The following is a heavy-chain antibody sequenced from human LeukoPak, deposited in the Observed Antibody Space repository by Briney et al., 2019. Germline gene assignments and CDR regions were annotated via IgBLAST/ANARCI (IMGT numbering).Heavy chain of an antibody. CDR1: GYTFTSYY. Sequence: GASVKVSCKASGYTFTSYYMHWVRQAPGQGLEWVGIINPSGDPTTYAQKFQGRVTMTSDMSTSTAYMELRSLRSDDTAVYYCARDQWATFDYWGQGTLVTVSS. D-gene: IGHD5-12*01. CDR2: INPSGDPT. CDR3: ARDQWATFDY. J-gene: IGHJ4*02. V-gene: IGHV1-46*01.